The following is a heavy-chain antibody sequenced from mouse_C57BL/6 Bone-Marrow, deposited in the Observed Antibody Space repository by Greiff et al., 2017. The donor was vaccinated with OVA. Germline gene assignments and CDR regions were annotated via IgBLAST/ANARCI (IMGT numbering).Heavy chain of an antibody. V-gene: IGHV1-50*01. D-gene: IGHD4-1*01. CDR1: GYTFTSYW. CDR3: ARELTPQDFDY. CDR2: FDPSDSYT. J-gene: IGHJ2*01. Sequence: VQLQQPGAELVKPGASVKLSCKASGYTFTSYWMQWVKQRPGQGLEWIGEFDPSDSYTNYNQKFKGKATLTVDTSSSTAYMQLSSLTSEDSAVYYCARELTPQDFDYWGQGTTLTVSS.